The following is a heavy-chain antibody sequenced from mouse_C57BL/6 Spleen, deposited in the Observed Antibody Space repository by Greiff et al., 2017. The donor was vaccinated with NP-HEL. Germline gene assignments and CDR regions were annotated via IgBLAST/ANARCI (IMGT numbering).Heavy chain of an antibody. CDR2: IDPSDSDT. Sequence: VQLQQSGAELVRPGSSVKLSCKASGYTFTSYWMHWVKQRPIQGLEWIGNIDPSDSDTHYNQKFKDKATLTVDKSSSTAYMQLSSLTSEDSAVYYCANFNYYYFDYWGPGTTLTVSS. V-gene: IGHV1-52*01. D-gene: IGHD2-12*01. J-gene: IGHJ2*01. CDR1: GYTFTSYW. CDR3: ANFNYYYFDY.